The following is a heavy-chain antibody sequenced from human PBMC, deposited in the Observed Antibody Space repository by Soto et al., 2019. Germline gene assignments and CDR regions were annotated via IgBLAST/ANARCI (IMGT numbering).Heavy chain of an antibody. CDR2: ISYDGSNK. CDR1: GFTFSSYG. J-gene: IGHJ6*02. V-gene: IGHV3-30*18. Sequence: SLRLSFAASGFTFSSYGMHWVRQAPGKGLEWVAVISYDGSNKYYADSVKGRFTISRDNSKNTLYLQMNSLRAEDTAVYYCAKTPGHYYYYGMDVWGQGTTVTVSS. CDR3: AKTPGHYYYYGMDV.